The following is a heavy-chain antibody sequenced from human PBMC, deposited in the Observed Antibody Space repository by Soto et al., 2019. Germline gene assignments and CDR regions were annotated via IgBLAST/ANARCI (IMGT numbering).Heavy chain of an antibody. CDR3: ARDQCFGGGRSCYYFDF. CDR1: GFTFTTYA. J-gene: IGHJ4*02. V-gene: IGHV3-30*04. D-gene: IGHD2-15*01. CDR2: ISNDGRGK. Sequence: PGGSLRVSCAASGFTFTTYAIHWVRQAPGKGLEWVAVISNDGRGKYYADSVKGRFTISRDNSKNTLYLQMNSLRSDDTAVYYCARDQCFGGGRSCYYFDFWGQGTLVTVSS.